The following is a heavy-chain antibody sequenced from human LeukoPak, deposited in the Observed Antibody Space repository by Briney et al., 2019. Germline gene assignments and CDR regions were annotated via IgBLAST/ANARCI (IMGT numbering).Heavy chain of an antibody. V-gene: IGHV3-66*01. Sequence: GGSLRLSCAASGFTFSSYAMSWVRQAPGKGLEWVSVIYSGGSTYYADSVKGRFTISRDNSKNTLYLQMNSLRAEDTAVYYCARVRTTVTTNWFDPWGQGTLVTVSS. J-gene: IGHJ5*02. CDR1: GFTFSSYA. CDR2: IYSGGST. D-gene: IGHD4-11*01. CDR3: ARVRTTVTTNWFDP.